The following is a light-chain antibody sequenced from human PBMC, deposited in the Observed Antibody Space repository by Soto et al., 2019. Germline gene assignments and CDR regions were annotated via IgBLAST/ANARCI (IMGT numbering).Light chain of an antibody. Sequence: QSVLTQPRSVSGSPGQSITISCTGTSSDVRGYNYVSWYRQHPGKAPKLMIYDVSKRPSGVPDRFSGSKSGNTASLTISGLQAEDEADCCSYAGSYSHYVFGTGTKVTVL. V-gene: IGLV2-11*01. CDR2: DVS. CDR1: SSDVRGYNY. CDR3: CSYAGSYSHYV. J-gene: IGLJ1*01.